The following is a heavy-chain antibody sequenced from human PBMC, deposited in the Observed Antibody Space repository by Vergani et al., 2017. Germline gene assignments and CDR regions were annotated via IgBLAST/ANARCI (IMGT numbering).Heavy chain of an antibody. CDR3: ARGRTLAAGYYYYYYYMDV. D-gene: IGHD6-13*01. V-gene: IGHV4-34*02. CDR2: INNDGHT. Sequence: QVQLQQWGAGVVKPSGTLSLTCAVFGESFSSFYWSWIRQPPGKGLEWIGEINNDGHTNYNPSLESRVTVSRDTAKNQFSLNLMSVTAADTAMYYCARGRTLAAGYYYYYYYMDVWGKGTTVTVSS. J-gene: IGHJ6*03. CDR1: GESFSSFY.